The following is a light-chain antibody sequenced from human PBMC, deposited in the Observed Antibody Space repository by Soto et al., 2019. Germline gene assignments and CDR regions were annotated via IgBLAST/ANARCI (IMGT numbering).Light chain of an antibody. CDR3: SSYTSSSALV. CDR2: DVS. CDR1: SSDVGGYNY. Sequence: QSVLTQPASVSGSPGQSITISCTGTSSDVGGYNYVSWYQRHPGKAPKFMIYDVSNRPSGVSNRFSGSKSGNTASLTISGLQAEDEADSYCSSYTSSSALVFGGGTKLTVL. V-gene: IGLV2-14*01. J-gene: IGLJ2*01.